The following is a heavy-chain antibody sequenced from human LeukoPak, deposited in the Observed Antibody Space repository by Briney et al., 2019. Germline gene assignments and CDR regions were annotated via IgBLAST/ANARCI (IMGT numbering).Heavy chain of an antibody. CDR1: GGSISSSSYY. V-gene: IGHV4-39*01. Sequence: SGTLSLTCTVSGGSISSSSYYWGWIRQPPGKGLEWIGSIYYSGSTYYNPSLKSRVTISVDTSKNQFSLKLCSVTAADTAVYYCARSHIEYSSSSPFDYWGQGTLVTVSS. J-gene: IGHJ4*02. CDR2: IYYSGST. D-gene: IGHD6-6*01. CDR3: ARSHIEYSSSSPFDY.